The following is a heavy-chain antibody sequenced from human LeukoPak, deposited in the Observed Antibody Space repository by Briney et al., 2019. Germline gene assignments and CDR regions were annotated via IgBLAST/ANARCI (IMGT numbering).Heavy chain of an antibody. CDR2: INHSGST. CDR3: ARGGWLQLSPLLDY. V-gene: IGHV4-34*01. Sequence: SETLSLTCTVSGGSLSSGGYYWSWIRQPPGKGLEWIGEINHSGSTNYNPSLKSRVTISVDTSKNQFSLKLSSVTAADTAVYYCARGGWLQLSPLLDYWGQGTLVTVSS. D-gene: IGHD5-24*01. J-gene: IGHJ4*02. CDR1: GGSLSSGGYY.